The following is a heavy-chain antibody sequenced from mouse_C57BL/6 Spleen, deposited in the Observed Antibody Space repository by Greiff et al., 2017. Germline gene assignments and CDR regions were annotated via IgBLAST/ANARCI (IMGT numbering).Heavy chain of an antibody. CDR3: ARDWDGCYYAMDY. Sequence: EVQLQQPGPELVKPGASVKMSCKASGYTFTDYNMHWVKQSHGKSLEWIGYINPNNGGTSYNQKFKGKATLTVNKSSSTAYMELRSLTSEESAVYSCARDWDGCYYAMDYWGQGTSVTVSS. CDR2: INPNNGGT. V-gene: IGHV1-22*01. CDR1: GYTFTDYN. J-gene: IGHJ4*01. D-gene: IGHD4-1*01.